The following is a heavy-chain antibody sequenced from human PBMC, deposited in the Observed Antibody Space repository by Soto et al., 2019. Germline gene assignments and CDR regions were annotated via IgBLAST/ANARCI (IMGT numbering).Heavy chain of an antibody. J-gene: IGHJ5*02. V-gene: IGHV4-34*01. D-gene: IGHD2-15*01. CDR2: INHSGST. CDR1: GGSFSGYY. CDR3: ARATREDIVVVGAATRGVWFDP. Sequence: TSETLSLTCAVYGGSFSGYYWSWIRQPPGKGLEWIGEINHSGSTNYNPSLKSRVTISVDTSKNQFSLQLSSVTAADTAVYYCARATREDIVVVGAATRGVWFDPWGQGTRVTVAS.